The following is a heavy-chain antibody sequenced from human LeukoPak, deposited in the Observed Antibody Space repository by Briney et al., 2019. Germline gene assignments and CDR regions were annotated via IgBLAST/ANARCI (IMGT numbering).Heavy chain of an antibody. D-gene: IGHD4-17*01. CDR1: GFTFSSYG. J-gene: IGHJ6*02. V-gene: IGHV3-23*01. CDR3: AKISYGDYYYYYGMDV. CDR2: ISGSGGST. Sequence: GGSLRLSCAASGFTFSSYGMSWVRQAPGKGLEWVSAISGSGGSTYYADSVKGRFTISRDNSKNTLYLQMNSLRAEDTAVYYCAKISYGDYYYYYGMDVWGQGTTVTVSS.